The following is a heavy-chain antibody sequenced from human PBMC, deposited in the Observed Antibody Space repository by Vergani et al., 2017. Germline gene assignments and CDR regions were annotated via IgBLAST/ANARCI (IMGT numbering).Heavy chain of an antibody. Sequence: QVQLQESGPGLVKPSETLSLTCTISGDSISNYYWGWIRQPPGKGLEWIGIINYSGSTYYNPSLKSRVTISVDTSKNQLSLKLSSVTAADTAVYFCARHSTVEWLVKLGWIDPWGQGILVTVSS. V-gene: IGHV4-39*01. CDR2: INYSGST. D-gene: IGHD6-19*01. CDR3: ARHSTVEWLVKLGWIDP. CDR1: GDSISNYY. J-gene: IGHJ5*02.